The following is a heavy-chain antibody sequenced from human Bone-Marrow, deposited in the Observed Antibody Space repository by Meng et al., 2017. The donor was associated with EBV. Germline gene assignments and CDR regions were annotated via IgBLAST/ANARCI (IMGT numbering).Heavy chain of an antibody. CDR2: INHSGST. V-gene: IGHV4-34*01. D-gene: IGHD6-19*01. Sequence: VQLPQWGAGLLKPSATLSLTCAVYGGSFSGYYWSWIRQPPGKGLEWIGEINHSGSTNYNPSLKSRVTISVDTSKNQFSLKLSSVTAADTAVYYCARGSGWYSGYWGQGTLVTVSS. CDR3: ARGSGWYSGY. CDR1: GGSFSGYY. J-gene: IGHJ4*02.